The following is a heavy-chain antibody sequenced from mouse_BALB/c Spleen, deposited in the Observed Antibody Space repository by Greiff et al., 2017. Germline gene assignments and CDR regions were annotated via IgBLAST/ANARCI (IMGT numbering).Heavy chain of an antibody. D-gene: IGHD2-10*02. V-gene: IGHV1-18*01. J-gene: IGHJ3*01. CDR2: INPNNGGT. Sequence: VQLKQSGPELVKPGASVKIPCKASGYTFTDYNMDWVKQSHGKSLEWIGDINPNNGGTIYNQKFKGKATLTVDKSSSTAYMELRSLTSEDTAVYYCARSLYGNYWFAYWGQGTLVTVSA. CDR3: ARSLYGNYWFAY. CDR1: GYTFTDYN.